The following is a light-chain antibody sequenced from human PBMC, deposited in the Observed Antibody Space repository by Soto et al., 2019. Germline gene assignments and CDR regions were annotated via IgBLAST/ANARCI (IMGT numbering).Light chain of an antibody. CDR2: GVS. CDR1: QSVSSN. CDR3: EQYGSSPRT. V-gene: IGKV3-20*01. Sequence: EVVLTQSPGTLSLSPGERATLSCRASQSVSSNLAWYQQKPGQAPSLLIYGVSSRATGIPDRFSGSGSGTDFTLTISRLEPEDSAVYYCEQYGSSPRTFGQGTKVDIK. J-gene: IGKJ1*01.